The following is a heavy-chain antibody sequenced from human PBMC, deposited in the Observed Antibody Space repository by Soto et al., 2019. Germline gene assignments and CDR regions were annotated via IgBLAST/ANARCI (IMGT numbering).Heavy chain of an antibody. D-gene: IGHD4-4*01. Sequence: GGSLRLSCAASGFTFSSYSMHWVRQAPGEGPMWVSGISGGGGSTYYADSVKGRFTISRDNSKNTLYLQLNSLRVEDTAVYYCARDPNTGTSPGMDVWGQGTTVTVSS. CDR2: ISGGGGST. CDR3: ARDPNTGTSPGMDV. CDR1: GFTFSSYS. V-gene: IGHV3-74*01. J-gene: IGHJ6*02.